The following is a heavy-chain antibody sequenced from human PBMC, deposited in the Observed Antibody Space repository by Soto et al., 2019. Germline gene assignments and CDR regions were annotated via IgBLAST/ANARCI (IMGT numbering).Heavy chain of an antibody. J-gene: IGHJ4*02. CDR3: ASSLSRGIAARQARDYFDY. CDR1: GDSISSYY. CDR2: INHSGST. D-gene: IGHD6-6*01. Sequence: SETLSLTCTVSGDSISSYYWSWIRQPPGKGLEWIGEINHSGSTNYNPSLKSRVTISVDTSKNQFSLKLSSVTAADTAVYYCASSLSRGIAARQARDYFDYWGQGTLVTVSS. V-gene: IGHV4-34*01.